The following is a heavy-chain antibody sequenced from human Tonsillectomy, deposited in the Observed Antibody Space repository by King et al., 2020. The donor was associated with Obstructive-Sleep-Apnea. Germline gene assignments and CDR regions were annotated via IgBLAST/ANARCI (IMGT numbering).Heavy chain of an antibody. J-gene: IGHJ4*02. CDR1: GGSISSYY. CDR2: IYYSGST. D-gene: IGHD5-18*01. CDR3: ARYSYGYPFDY. Sequence: QLQESGPGLVKPSETLSLTCTVSGGSISSYYWSWIRQPPGKGLEWVGYIYYSGSTNYKPSLKRRVTISVDTSKNQFSLKLSSVTAADTAVYYCARYSYGYPFDYWGQGTLVTVSS. V-gene: IGHV4-59*08.